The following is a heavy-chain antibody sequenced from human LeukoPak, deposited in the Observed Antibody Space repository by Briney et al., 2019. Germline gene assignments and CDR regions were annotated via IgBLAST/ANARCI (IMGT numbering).Heavy chain of an antibody. V-gene: IGHV3-7*01. CDR3: ARWRWQQSEFAY. CDR2: INGDGSQK. D-gene: IGHD5-24*01. J-gene: IGHJ4*02. CDR1: GSTFSNFW. Sequence: GGSLRLSCEASGSTFSNFWMAWVRQAPGQGLEWVANINGDGSQKYLVDAVKGRFSVSRDNAKNSIFLQMSSLRAEDTGVYYCARWRWQQSEFAYWGQGTLVTVSS.